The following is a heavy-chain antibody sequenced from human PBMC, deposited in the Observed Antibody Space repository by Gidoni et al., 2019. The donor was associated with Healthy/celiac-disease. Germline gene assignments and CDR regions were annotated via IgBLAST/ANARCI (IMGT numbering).Heavy chain of an antibody. J-gene: IGHJ4*02. CDR3: AKDLAPSIVVVITAIDY. CDR2: ISGSGGST. CDR1: GFPFSSYA. D-gene: IGHD3-22*01. Sequence: EVQLLESGGGLVQPGGSLRLSCAASGFPFSSYAMSWVRQAPGKGLEWVSAISGSGGSTYYADSVKGRFTISRDNSKNTLYLQMNSLRAEDTAVYYCAKDLAPSIVVVITAIDYWGQGTLVTVSS. V-gene: IGHV3-23*01.